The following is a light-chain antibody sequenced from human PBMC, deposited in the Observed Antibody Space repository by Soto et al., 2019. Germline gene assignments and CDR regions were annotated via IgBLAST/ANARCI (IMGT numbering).Light chain of an antibody. V-gene: IGKV1-9*01. Sequence: IQLTQSPSSLSASIGDRVTITCRANQGISSYLAWYQQKPGKAPKLLIYAASTLQRGVPSRFSGSGSGTDFTLTISSLQPEDFASYYCQQLNSYPPTFGGGTKVEIK. CDR1: QGISSY. CDR2: AAS. CDR3: QQLNSYPPT. J-gene: IGKJ4*01.